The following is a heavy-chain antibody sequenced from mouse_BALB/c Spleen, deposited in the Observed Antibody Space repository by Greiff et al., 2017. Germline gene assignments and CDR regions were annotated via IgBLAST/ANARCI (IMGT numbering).Heavy chain of an antibody. CDR1: GFTFSSFG. D-gene: IGHD1-1*02. J-gene: IGHJ4*01. V-gene: IGHV5-17*02. Sequence: DVMLVESGGGLVQPGGSRKLSCAASGFTFSSFGMHWVRQAPEKGLEWVAYISSGSSTIYYADTVKGRFTISRDNPKNTLFLQMTSLRSEDTAMYYCARSAGYYDYAMDYWGQGTSVTVSS. CDR2: ISSGSSTI. CDR3: ARSAGYYDYAMDY.